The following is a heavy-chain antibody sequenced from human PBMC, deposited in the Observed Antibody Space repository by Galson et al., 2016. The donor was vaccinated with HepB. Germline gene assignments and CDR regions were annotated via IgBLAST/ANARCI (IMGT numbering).Heavy chain of an antibody. J-gene: IGHJ3*02. Sequence: SLRLSCAASGFTFSTYGMHWVRQAPGKGLEWVAVVSYDGSNKYYVDSVKGRFTISRDNSKNTLYLQMNSLRVEDTAVYYCAKEEQGGFDIWGQGTMVIVSS. CDR3: AKEEQGGFDI. CDR2: VSYDGSNK. V-gene: IGHV3-30*18. D-gene: IGHD1/OR15-1a*01. CDR1: GFTFSTYG.